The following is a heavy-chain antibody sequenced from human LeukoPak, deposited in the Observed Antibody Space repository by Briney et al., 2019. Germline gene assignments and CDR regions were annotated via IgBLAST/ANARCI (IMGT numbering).Heavy chain of an antibody. D-gene: IGHD2/OR15-2a*01. V-gene: IGHV4-59*01. CDR3: ARGTPPQNDDPYAFDI. CDR2: IYYSGST. Sequence: SETLSLTCTVSGGSISSYYWSWIRQPPGKGLEWIGYIYYSGSTNYNPSLKSRVTISVDTSKNQFSLKLSSVTAADTAVCYCARGTPPQNDDPYAFDIWGQGTMVTVSS. CDR1: GGSISSYY. J-gene: IGHJ3*02.